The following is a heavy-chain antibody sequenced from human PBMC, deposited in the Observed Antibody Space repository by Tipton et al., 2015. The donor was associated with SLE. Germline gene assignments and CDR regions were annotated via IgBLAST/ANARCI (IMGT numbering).Heavy chain of an antibody. V-gene: IGHV4-34*01. CDR1: GGSFRGYY. J-gene: IGHJ6*03. CDR3: ARGVAIYWITYYDYYMDV. CDR2: VNHLGTI. Sequence: TLSLTCDVNGGSFRGYYWSWIRQSPGKGLEWIGEVNHLGTIYYNASLKSRVTISIDTSKSHFSLKLTSVTAADTAVYYCARGVAIYWITYYDYYMDVWGKGTTVTVSS. D-gene: IGHD2-2*03.